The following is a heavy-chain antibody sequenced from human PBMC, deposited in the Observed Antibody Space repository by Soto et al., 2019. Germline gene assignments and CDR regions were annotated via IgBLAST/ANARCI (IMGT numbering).Heavy chain of an antibody. J-gene: IGHJ4*02. CDR1: GYSFTSYW. CDR3: ARQADYYDSSGYYDNSDY. CDR2: IDPSDSYT. D-gene: IGHD3-22*01. V-gene: IGHV5-10-1*03. Sequence: EVQLVQSGAEVKTPGESLRISCKGSGYSFTSYWISWVRQMPGKGLEWMGRIDPSDSYTNYSPSFQGHVTISADKSISTAYLQWSSLEASDTAMYYCARQADYYDSSGYYDNSDYWGQGTLVTVSS.